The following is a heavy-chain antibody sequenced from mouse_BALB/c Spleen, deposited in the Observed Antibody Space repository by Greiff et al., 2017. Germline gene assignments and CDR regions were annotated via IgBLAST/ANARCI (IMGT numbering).Heavy chain of an antibody. D-gene: IGHD2-1*01. CDR3: ARSGNGNYEGSYAMDY. CDR1: GYTFTDYV. V-gene: IGHV1-77*01. Sequence: QVQLQQSGPELVKPGASVKMSCKASGYTFTDYVISWVKQRPGQGLEWIGEIYPGSGSTYYNEKFKGKATLTADKSSNTAYMQLSSLTSEDSAVYFCARSGNGNYEGSYAMDYWGQGTSVTVSS. CDR2: IYPGSGST. J-gene: IGHJ4*01.